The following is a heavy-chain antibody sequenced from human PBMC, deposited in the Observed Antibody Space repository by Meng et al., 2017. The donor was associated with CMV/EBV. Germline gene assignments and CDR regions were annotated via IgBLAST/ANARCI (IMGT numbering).Heavy chain of an antibody. CDR3: ARDPTYYDFWSDRYPSYYYGMDV. V-gene: IGHV3-21*01. CDR1: GFTFSSYS. CDR2: ISSSSSYI. Sequence: GESLKISCAASGFTFSSYSMNWVRQAPGKGLEWVSSISSSSSYIYYADSVKGRFTISRDNAKNSLYLQMNSLRAEDTAVYYCARDPTYYDFWSDRYPSYYYGMDVWGRGTTVTVSS. D-gene: IGHD3-3*01. J-gene: IGHJ6*02.